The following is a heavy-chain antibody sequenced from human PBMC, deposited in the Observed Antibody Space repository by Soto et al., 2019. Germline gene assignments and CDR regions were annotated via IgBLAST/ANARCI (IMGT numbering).Heavy chain of an antibody. CDR1: FSMYS. J-gene: IGHJ5*02. CDR3: TRDQGGSYDSWFDP. V-gene: IGHV3-21*06. CDR2: ISSGSDFI. Sequence: GGSLRLSCNFSFSMYSMDWVRQAPGKGLEWVASISSGSDFIKYADSVKGRFTISRDNTKNSVSLQMSSLRVEDTAMYYCTRDQGGSYDSWFDPWGRGTLVTVSS. D-gene: IGHD1-26*01.